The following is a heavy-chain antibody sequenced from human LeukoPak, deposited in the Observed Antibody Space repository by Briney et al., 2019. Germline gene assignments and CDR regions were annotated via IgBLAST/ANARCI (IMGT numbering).Heavy chain of an antibody. CDR1: GFTFSSYA. J-gene: IGHJ4*02. D-gene: IGHD3-3*01. V-gene: IGHV3-23*01. CDR3: AKVADFWSGYFSNIDY. CDR2: ISGSGGST. Sequence: GGSLRLSCAASGFTFSSYAMSWVRQAPGKGLEWVSAISGSGGSTYYADSVKGRFTISRDNSKNTLYLQMNSLRAEDTAVYYCAKVADFWSGYFSNIDYWGQGTLVTVSS.